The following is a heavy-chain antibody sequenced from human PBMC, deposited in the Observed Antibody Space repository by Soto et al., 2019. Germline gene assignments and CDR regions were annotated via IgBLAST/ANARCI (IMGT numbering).Heavy chain of an antibody. V-gene: IGHV4-4*02. CDR1: NGSISSSNW. CDR3: ARNRLDGYDFDS. Sequence: QVQLQESGPGLVKPSGTLSLTCTVSNGSISSSNWWSWVGQSPGKGLEWIGEVAQNGYIGYIPSLKRRLTIFLDKPTIRFSLRLTSVTAADTAVYYCARNRLDGYDFDSWGQGILVTVSS. D-gene: IGHD5-12*01. CDR2: VAQNGYI. J-gene: IGHJ4*02.